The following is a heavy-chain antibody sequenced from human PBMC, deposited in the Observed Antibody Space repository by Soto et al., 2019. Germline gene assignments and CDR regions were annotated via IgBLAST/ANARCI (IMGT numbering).Heavy chain of an antibody. CDR2: VIGSGRRT. D-gene: IGHD5-12*01. Sequence: EVQLLESGGGLVQPGGSLRLSCAASGFTFTSYAMTWVRQAPGKGLEWVSVVIGSGRRTYYADSVKDRFTISRDNFKNTLYLQMNSLRAEDTAVYYCARDRGVARGWFDPWGQGTLVTVSS. V-gene: IGHV3-23*01. CDR3: ARDRGVARGWFDP. J-gene: IGHJ5*02. CDR1: GFTFTSYA.